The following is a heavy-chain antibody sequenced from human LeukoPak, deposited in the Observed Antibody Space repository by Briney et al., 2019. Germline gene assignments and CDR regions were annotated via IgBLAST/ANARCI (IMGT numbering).Heavy chain of an antibody. CDR1: GFTFSSYA. J-gene: IGHJ4*02. V-gene: IGHV3-23*01. CDR3: ASRDTAMVAFDY. D-gene: IGHD5-18*01. CDR2: ISGSGGST. Sequence: GGSLRLSCSASGFTFSSYAMSSVRQAPGKGLGWVSAISGSGGSTYYADSVKGRFTISRDNSKNTLYLQMNSLRAEDTAVYYCASRDTAMVAFDYWGQGTLVTVSS.